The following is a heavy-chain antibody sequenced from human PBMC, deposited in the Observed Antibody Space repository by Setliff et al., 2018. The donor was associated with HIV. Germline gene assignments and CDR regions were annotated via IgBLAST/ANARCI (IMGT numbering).Heavy chain of an antibody. CDR1: GGTLNDYA. CDR2: IIPLFGTR. D-gene: IGHD1-7*01. CDR3: VWGRLYQWNYYY. Sequence: ASVKVSCKASGGTLNDYAVTWVRQAPGQGLDVVGEIIPLFGTRNYVQRFQGRIAITTDESTATAYMDLSGLTSEDTAMYYCVWGRLYQWNYYYWGLGTLVTVSS. J-gene: IGHJ4*02. V-gene: IGHV1-69*05.